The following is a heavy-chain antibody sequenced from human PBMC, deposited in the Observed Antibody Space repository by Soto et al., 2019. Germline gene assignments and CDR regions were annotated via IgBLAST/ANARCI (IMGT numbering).Heavy chain of an antibody. J-gene: IGHJ5*02. CDR1: GYPFSDNQ. D-gene: IGHD4-4*01. CDR3: ARKHSLDYIRWGLDP. V-gene: IGHV1-2*02. Sequence: ASVKVSCKASGYPFSDNQIHWLRRAPGQGLEWMGRINPKSDDTNYAQKYQGRVTMTRDTSIDTAYLELTGLTSDDTATYYCARKHSLDYIRWGLDPWGQGTLVTVSS. CDR2: INPKSDDT.